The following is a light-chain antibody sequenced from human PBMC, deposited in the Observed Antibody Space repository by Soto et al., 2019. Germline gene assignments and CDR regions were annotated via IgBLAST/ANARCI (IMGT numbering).Light chain of an antibody. CDR1: QSLLHSTGRYY. J-gene: IGKJ4*01. CDR3: IQALQTPVT. CDR2: LGS. Sequence: DVVMTQSPLSLPVTPGEPASISCRSSQSLLHSTGRYYLDWYLQKPGQSPQLLIYLGSHRASGVPDRLSGSGSGTDFTLTISRVEAEDVGIYYCIQALQTPVTFGGGTRVEIK. V-gene: IGKV2-28*01.